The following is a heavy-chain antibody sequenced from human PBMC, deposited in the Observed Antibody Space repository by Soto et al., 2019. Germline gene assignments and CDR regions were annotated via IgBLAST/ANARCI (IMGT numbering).Heavy chain of an antibody. CDR1: PSIFKGHG. Sequence: GGSLRLSCAASPSIFKGHGMHWVRQAPGKGLEWVAIIRYDGSNEHYRDSVKGRFTISRDNSNNMLYLQMNNLRVEDTAVYYCARDGVGATTFFGFLDHWGQGTLVTVSS. CDR2: IRYDGSNE. V-gene: IGHV3-33*08. J-gene: IGHJ4*02. CDR3: ARDGVGATTFFGFLDH. D-gene: IGHD1-26*01.